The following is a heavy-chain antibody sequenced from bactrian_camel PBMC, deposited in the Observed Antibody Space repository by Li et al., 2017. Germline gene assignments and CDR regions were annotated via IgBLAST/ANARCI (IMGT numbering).Heavy chain of an antibody. CDR3: VRKDDCSNYATFGD. D-gene: IGHD4*01. V-gene: IGHV3S25*01. J-gene: IGHJ6*01. CDR2: INTGSGTT. Sequence: QLVESGGGSVQAGGSLRLSCGASGSIYGGACVGWLRQAPGKGLEWVSSINTGSGTTYYAESVEGRFTISRDNAKNTVYLQMNSLKPEDTAVYYCVRKDDCSNYATFGDWGQGTQVT. CDR1: GSIYGGAC.